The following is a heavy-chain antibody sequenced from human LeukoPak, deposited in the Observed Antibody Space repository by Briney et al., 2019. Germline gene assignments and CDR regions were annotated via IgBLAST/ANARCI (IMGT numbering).Heavy chain of an antibody. D-gene: IGHD3-10*02. CDR2: INSDGSST. J-gene: IGHJ6*04. V-gene: IGHV3-74*01. Sequence: PGGSLRLSCAASGFTFSSYWMHWVRQAPGKGLVWVSRINSDGSSTSYADSVKGRFTISRDNAKNSLYLQMNSLRAEDTAVYYSAELGITMIGGVWGKGTTVTISS. CDR1: GFTFSSYW. CDR3: AELGITMIGGV.